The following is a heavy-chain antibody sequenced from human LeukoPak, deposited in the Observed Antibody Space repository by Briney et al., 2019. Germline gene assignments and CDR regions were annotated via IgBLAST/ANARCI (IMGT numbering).Heavy chain of an antibody. J-gene: IGHJ4*02. V-gene: IGHV3-11*01. CDR1: GFTFSDYY. CDR3: ARASTGYSSGWHLDY. D-gene: IGHD6-19*01. CDR2: ISSSGSTI. Sequence: GGSLRLSCAASGFTFSDYYMSWIRQAPGKGLEWVSYISSSGSTIYYADSVKGRFTLSRDNAKNSLYLQMNSLRAEDTAVYYCARASTGYSSGWHLDYWGQGTLVTVSS.